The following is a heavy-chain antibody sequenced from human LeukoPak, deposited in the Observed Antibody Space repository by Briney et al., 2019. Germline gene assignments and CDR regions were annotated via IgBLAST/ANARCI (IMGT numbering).Heavy chain of an antibody. CDR1: GGSISSYY. CDR3: AREEGLQDYFDY. CDR2: IYYSGST. V-gene: IGHV4-59*01. J-gene: IGHJ4*02. D-gene: IGHD5-24*01. Sequence: SETLSLTCTVSGGSISSYYWSWIRQPPGKGLEWIGCIYYSGSTNYNPSLKSRVTISVDTSKNQFSLKLSSVTAADTAVYYCAREEGLQDYFDYWGQGTLVTVSS.